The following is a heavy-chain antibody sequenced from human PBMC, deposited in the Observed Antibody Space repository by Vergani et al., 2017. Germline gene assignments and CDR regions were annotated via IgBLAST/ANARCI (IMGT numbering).Heavy chain of an antibody. CDR3: ARDAQTALELRDYYYYYMDV. V-gene: IGHV3-33*01. J-gene: IGHJ6*03. CDR2: IWYDGSNK. CDR1: GFPFSSYG. Sequence: QVQLVESGGGVVQPGRSLRLSCAASGFPFSSYGMHWVRQAPGKGLEWVAVIWYDGSNKYYADSVKGRFTISRDNSKNTLYLKMNSLRAEDTAVYYCARDAQTALELRDYYYYYMDVWGKGTTVTVSS. D-gene: IGHD1-7*01.